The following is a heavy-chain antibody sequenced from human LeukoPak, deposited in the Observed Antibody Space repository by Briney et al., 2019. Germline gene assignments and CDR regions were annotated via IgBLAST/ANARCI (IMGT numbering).Heavy chain of an antibody. Sequence: SETLSLTCTVSGGSISSSSYYWGWIRQPPGKGLEWIGSIYYSGSTYYNPSLKSRVTISVDKSKNQFSLKLSSVTAAGTTMFSVARHARDPRSGPSCDYCGQGTLVTVSS. V-gene: IGHV4-39*01. J-gene: IGHJ4*02. D-gene: IGHD2-15*01. CDR1: GGSISSSSYY. CDR2: IYYSGST. CDR3: ARHARDPRSGPSCDY.